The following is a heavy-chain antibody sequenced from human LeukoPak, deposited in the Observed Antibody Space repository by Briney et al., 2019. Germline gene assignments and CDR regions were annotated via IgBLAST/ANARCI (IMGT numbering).Heavy chain of an antibody. V-gene: IGHV1-69*05. J-gene: IGHJ6*03. CDR3: ARVDRYHYYLDV. CDR1: GGTFSSYS. CDR2: IMPLFNTA. Sequence: ASVKVSCNASGGTFSSYSITWVRQAPGHGLEWMGGIMPLFNTANYAQQFQGRVTITTDESTSTAYMELSSLRFEDTAMYYCARVDRYHYYLDVRGKGTTVTVSS.